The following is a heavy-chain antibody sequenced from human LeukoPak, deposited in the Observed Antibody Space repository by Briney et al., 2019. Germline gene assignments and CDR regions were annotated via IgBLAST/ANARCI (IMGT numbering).Heavy chain of an antibody. CDR3: ARGGLTDYYYYGMDV. D-gene: IGHD3-9*01. CDR2: ISSRSSTI. J-gene: IGHJ6*02. CDR1: GFTFSSYS. Sequence: GGSLRLSCAAPGFTFSSYSMNWVRQAPGKGLEWVSYISSRSSTIFYADSVKGRFTISRDNAKNSLYLQMNSLRAEDTAVYYCARGGLTDYYYYGMDVWGRGTTVTVSS. V-gene: IGHV3-48*04.